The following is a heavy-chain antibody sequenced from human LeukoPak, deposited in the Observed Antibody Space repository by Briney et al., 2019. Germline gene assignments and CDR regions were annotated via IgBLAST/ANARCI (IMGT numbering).Heavy chain of an antibody. D-gene: IGHD5-18*01. Sequence: SETLSLTCTVSGGSISSGDYYWSWIRQPPGKGLEWIGYIYYSGSTNYNPSLKSRVTISVDTSKNQFSLKLSSVTAADTAVYYCARDFGYSYGYDYWGQGTLVTVSS. J-gene: IGHJ4*02. CDR1: GGSISSGDYY. V-gene: IGHV4-61*08. CDR2: IYYSGST. CDR3: ARDFGYSYGYDY.